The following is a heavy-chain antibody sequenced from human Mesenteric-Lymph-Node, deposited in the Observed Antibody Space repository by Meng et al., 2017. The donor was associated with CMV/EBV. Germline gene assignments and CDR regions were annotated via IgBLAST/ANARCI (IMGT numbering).Heavy chain of an antibody. CDR3: ARLDFTREFDY. CDR2: IYYSGST. Sequence: SETLSLTCDVSGGSISSGGYYWSWIRQHPGKGLEWIGYIYYSGSTYYNPSLKSRVTILVDTSKNQFSLKLNSVTAADTAVYYCARLDFTREFDYWGQGTLVTVSS. J-gene: IGHJ4*02. V-gene: IGHV4-31*11. CDR1: GGSISSGGYY.